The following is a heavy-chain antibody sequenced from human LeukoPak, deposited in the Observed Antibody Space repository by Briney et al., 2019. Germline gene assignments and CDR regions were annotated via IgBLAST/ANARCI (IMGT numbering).Heavy chain of an antibody. CDR3: AKIKSSGSYDYFDY. CDR1: RFTFSNYA. CDR2: IGGSGYPT. Sequence: GGSLRLSCVASRFTFSNYAMTWVRQAPGKGLEGVSTIGGSGYPTYYADSVKGRFTISRDNPKNTLYLQMNSLRAEDTAVYYCAKIKSSGSYDYFDYWGQGTLVTVSS. V-gene: IGHV3-23*01. J-gene: IGHJ4*02. D-gene: IGHD1-26*01.